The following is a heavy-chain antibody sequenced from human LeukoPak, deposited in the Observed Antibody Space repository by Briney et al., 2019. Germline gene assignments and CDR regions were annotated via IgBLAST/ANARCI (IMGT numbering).Heavy chain of an antibody. V-gene: IGHV3-30*03. D-gene: IGHD3-10*01. CDR1: GFSFSNYG. CDR3: AREGYYGSGSPPSLYFDY. Sequence: GGSLRLSCAASGFSFSNYGMHWVRQAPGKGLEWVAVTSSDLNVKLYADSVKGRFTISRDNSRSTLYLQMNSLRPEDTAIYYCAREGYYGSGSPPSLYFDYWGQGTLVTVSS. CDR2: TSSDLNVK. J-gene: IGHJ4*02.